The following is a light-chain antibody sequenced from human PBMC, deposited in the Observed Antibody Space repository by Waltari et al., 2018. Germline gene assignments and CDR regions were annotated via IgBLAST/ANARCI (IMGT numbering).Light chain of an antibody. V-gene: IGKV3-20*01. CDR1: ESVKRNY. J-gene: IGKJ3*01. Sequence: EIVLTQSPGTLSLSLGERANLSCRDSESVKRNYTVWYQQKPGQAPRVLIYGSSKMATGNPDRFSGSGSGRDFTLTISRLEPEDFAMYYCQHYDGSPYTFGPGTKLEIK. CDR3: QHYDGSPYT. CDR2: GSS.